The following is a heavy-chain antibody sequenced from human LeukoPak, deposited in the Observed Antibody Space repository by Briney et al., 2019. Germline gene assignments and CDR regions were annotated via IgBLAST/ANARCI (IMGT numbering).Heavy chain of an antibody. CDR3: ARDGTSCTKGVCYTFRQNYFDY. D-gene: IGHD2-8*01. Sequence: PGGSLRLSCAASGFTFSGYSMSWVRQAPGKGLEWVSSISSSSSYIYYADSVKGRFTISRDNAKNSLYLQMNSLRAEDTAVYYCARDGTSCTKGVCYTFRQNYFDYWGQGTLVTVSS. CDR2: ISSSSSYI. J-gene: IGHJ4*02. CDR1: GFTFSGYS. V-gene: IGHV3-21*01.